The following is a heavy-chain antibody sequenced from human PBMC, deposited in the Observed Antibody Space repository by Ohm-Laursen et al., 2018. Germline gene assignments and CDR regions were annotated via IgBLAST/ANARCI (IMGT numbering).Heavy chain of an antibody. CDR2: IYTSGTT. V-gene: IGHV4-4*07. D-gene: IGHD3-9*01. J-gene: IGHJ5*02. CDR3: ARDNYDILTEYWFDP. CDR1: GGSISAYY. Sequence: SETLSLTCTVSGGSISAYYWSWIRQPAGKGLEWIGRIYTSGTTNYNPSLKSRVTMSLDTSKNQFSLKLSSVTAADTAVYYCARDNYDILTEYWFDPWGRGTLVTVSS.